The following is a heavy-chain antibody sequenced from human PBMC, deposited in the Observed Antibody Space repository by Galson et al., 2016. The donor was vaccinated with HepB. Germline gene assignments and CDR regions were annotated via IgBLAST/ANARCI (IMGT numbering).Heavy chain of an antibody. CDR1: GYNVTSYW. V-gene: IGHV5-10-1*01. CDR3: ASLPQRGGMDV. J-gene: IGHJ6*02. CDR2: IDPSDSYT. Sequence: QSGAEVKKPGESLRISCTGSGYNVTSYWITWVRQMPGKGLAWMGSIDPSDSYTNYSPSFQCHVTISADKSISTAFLQWSSLKASDTAMYYCASLPQRGGMDVWGQGTTVTVS.